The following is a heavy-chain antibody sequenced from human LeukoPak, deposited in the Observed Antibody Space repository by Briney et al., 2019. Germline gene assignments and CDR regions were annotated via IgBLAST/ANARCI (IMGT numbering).Heavy chain of an antibody. CDR2: ISYDGSNQ. D-gene: IGHD2-21*02. CDR1: GFTVSSNY. V-gene: IGHV3-30*18. Sequence: GGSLRLSCAASGFTVSSNYMHWVRQAPGKGLEWVAGISYDGSNQYYTGSVKGRFTISRDNSKNTLYLQMNSLRPEDTAVYYCAKPRGGDSWAFDFWGQGTMVTVSS. CDR3: AKPRGGDSWAFDF. J-gene: IGHJ3*01.